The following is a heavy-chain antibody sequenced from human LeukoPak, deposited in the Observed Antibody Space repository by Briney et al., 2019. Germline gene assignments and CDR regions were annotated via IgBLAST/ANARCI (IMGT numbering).Heavy chain of an antibody. CDR3: GRESSIDY. CDR2: ISGSAVGT. CDR1: GFTFSTYA. Sequence: GGSLRLSCAASGFTFSTYAMTWVRQAPGKGLEWVSAISGSAVGTFYADSVKGRFTISRDNSKNPLYLQMTSLRAEDTAVYYCGRESSIDYWGQGTLVTVSP. J-gene: IGHJ4*02. D-gene: IGHD3-10*01. V-gene: IGHV3-23*01.